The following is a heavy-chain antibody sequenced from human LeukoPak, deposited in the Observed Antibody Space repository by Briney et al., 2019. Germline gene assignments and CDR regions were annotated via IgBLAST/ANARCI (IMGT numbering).Heavy chain of an antibody. CDR1: GYTFTSYD. J-gene: IGHJ5*02. CDR2: MNPNSGNT. D-gene: IGHD3-22*01. V-gene: IGHV1-8*03. Sequence: ASVKVSCKASGYTFTSYDINWVRQATGQGLEWMGWMNPNSGNTGYAQKFQGRVTITRNTSISTAYMELSSLRSEDTAVYYCARGGGTYYYDSSGCPTIEKDNWFDPWGQGTQVTVSS. CDR3: ARGGGTYYYDSSGCPTIEKDNWFDP.